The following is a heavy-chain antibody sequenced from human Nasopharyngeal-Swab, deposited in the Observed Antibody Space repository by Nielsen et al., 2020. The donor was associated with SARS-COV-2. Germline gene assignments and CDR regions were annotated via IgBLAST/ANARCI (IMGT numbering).Heavy chain of an antibody. J-gene: IGHJ5*02. V-gene: IGHV4-34*01. CDR3: ARGEGIAAAEATYNWFDP. Sequence: SETLSLTCAVYGGSFSGSYWSWIRQPPGKGLEWIGEINHSGSTNYNPSLKSRVTISVDTSKNQFSLKLSSVTAADTAVYYCARGEGIAAAEATYNWFDPWGQGTLVTVSS. D-gene: IGHD6-13*01. CDR1: GGSFSGSY. CDR2: INHSGST.